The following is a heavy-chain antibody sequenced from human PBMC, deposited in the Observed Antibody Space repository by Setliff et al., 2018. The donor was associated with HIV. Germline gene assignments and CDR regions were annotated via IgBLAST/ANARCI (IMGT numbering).Heavy chain of an antibody. Sequence: SETLSLTCTVSGDSTTSSSSYWGWIRQPPGKGLEWIGNIYHSGGTDYNPSLRSRVTISVDTSTNQFSLNLASVTAADTAVYYCTRRFEKWLAFDYWGQGTLVTVSS. J-gene: IGHJ4*02. V-gene: IGHV4-39*01. CDR1: GDSTTSSSSY. D-gene: IGHD6-19*01. CDR2: IYHSGGT. CDR3: TRRFEKWLAFDY.